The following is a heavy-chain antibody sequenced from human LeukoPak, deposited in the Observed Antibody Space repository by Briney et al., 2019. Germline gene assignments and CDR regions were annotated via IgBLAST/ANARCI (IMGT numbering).Heavy chain of an antibody. CDR1: GGSISGNY. CDR2: IYYSGST. V-gene: IGHV4-59*01. CDR3: ARGRTAMVGLDY. D-gene: IGHD5-18*01. Sequence: SVTLSLTCTVSGGSISGNYWSWIRQPPGKGLEYIGYIYYSGSTNFNPSLTSRVTISVDTSKNQFSLKLSSVTAADTAVYYCARGRTAMVGLDYWGQGTLVTVSS. J-gene: IGHJ4*02.